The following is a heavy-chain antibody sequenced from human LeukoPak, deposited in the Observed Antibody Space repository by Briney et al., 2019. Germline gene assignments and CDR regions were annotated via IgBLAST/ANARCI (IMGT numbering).Heavy chain of an antibody. D-gene: IGHD3-3*01. CDR1: GGSISTSNYY. J-gene: IGHJ5*02. CDR3: ARASRSYYDFWSGYYTADWFDP. CDR2: IFYSGST. Sequence: PSETLSLTCTVSGGSISTSNYYWGWIRQPPGKGLEWIGNIFYSGSTYYSPSLKSRVTISLDTSRNQFSLKLSSVTAADTAVYYCARASRSYYDFWSGYYTADWFDPWGQGTLVTVSS. V-gene: IGHV4-39*07.